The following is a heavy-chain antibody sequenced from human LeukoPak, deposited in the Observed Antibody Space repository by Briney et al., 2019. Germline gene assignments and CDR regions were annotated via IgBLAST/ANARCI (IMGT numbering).Heavy chain of an antibody. CDR2: ISSSSSYI. J-gene: IGHJ4*02. D-gene: IGHD3-3*01. CDR1: GFTFSSYS. CDR3: ATGVYDFWSGYCGD. Sequence: GGSLRLSCAASGFTFSSYSMNWVRQAPGKGLEWVSSISSSSSYIYYADSVKGRFTISRDNAKNSLYLQMSSLRAEDTAVYYCATGVYDFWSGYCGDWGQGTLVIVSS. V-gene: IGHV3-21*01.